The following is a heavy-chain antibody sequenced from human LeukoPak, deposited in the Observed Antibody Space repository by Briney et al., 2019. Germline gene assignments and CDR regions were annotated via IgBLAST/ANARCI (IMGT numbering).Heavy chain of an antibody. D-gene: IGHD3-10*01. V-gene: IGHV3-9*01. J-gene: IGHJ4*02. CDR3: AKGTHYGSGSYPPDY. Sequence: GRSLRLSCTASGFSFDDYAMHWVRQAPGKGLEWVSGISWNSGSIGYVDSVKGRFTISRDNAKNSLYLQMNSLRAEDTAVYYCAKGTHYGSGSYPPDYWGQGTLVTVSS. CDR2: ISWNSGSI. CDR1: GFSFDDYA.